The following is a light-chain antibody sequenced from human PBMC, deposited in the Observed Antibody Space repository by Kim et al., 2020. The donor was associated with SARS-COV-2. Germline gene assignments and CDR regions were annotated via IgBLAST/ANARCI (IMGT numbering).Light chain of an antibody. CDR3: QSYDSSLSGSV. V-gene: IGLV1-40*01. CDR2: GNS. Sequence: RVTTSCTGSSSNIGAGYDVHWYQQLPGTAPNLLIYGNSNRPSGVPDRFSGSKSGTSASLASTGLQAEDEADYYCQSYDSSLSGSVFGGGTKVTVL. J-gene: IGLJ2*01. CDR1: SSNIGAGYD.